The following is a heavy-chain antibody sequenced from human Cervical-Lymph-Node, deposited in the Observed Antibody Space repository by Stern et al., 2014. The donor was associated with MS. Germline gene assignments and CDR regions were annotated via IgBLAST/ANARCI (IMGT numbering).Heavy chain of an antibody. CDR1: GFTFDDHA. V-gene: IGHV3-9*01. CDR2: ISWNSANV. J-gene: IGHJ4*01. Sequence: EVQLVEYGGGLVQPGRSLRLSCAASGFTFDDHAMHWVRQGPEKGLEWVSGISWNSANVAYADSMKGRFTISRDNAKKSLDLQMNSLGAEDTALYYCVKDVDSSLAVSFDYWGHGTLVTVSS. D-gene: IGHD6-6*01. CDR3: VKDVDSSLAVSFDY.